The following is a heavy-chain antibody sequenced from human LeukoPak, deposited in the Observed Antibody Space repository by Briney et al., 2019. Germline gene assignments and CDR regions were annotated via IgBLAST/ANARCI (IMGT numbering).Heavy chain of an antibody. CDR2: IYYSGST. Sequence: PSETLSLTCTVSGGSINSGAHFWSWIRRHPGKGLEWTGYIYYSGSTHYNPSLKSRISMSVDASRNQFSLKLTSVTAADTAVYYCARDGGGYTYGGDYYYYMDVWGKGTTVTVSS. V-gene: IGHV4-31*03. J-gene: IGHJ6*03. D-gene: IGHD5-18*01. CDR1: GGSINSGAHF. CDR3: ARDGGGYTYGGDYYYYMDV.